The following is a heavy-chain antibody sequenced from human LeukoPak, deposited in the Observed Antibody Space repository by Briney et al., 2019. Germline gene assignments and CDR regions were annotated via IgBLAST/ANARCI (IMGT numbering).Heavy chain of an antibody. D-gene: IGHD3-22*01. CDR1: GFTFSSYS. Sequence: GGSLRLSCAASGFTFSSYSMTWVRQAPGKGLEWVSSISSSSSYIYYADSVKGRFTISRDNSKNTLFLQMNSLRTEDTAVYYCAKVHLTYYYDSDGYGFQDHWGQGTLVTVSS. CDR2: ISSSSSYI. CDR3: AKVHLTYYYDSDGYGFQDH. V-gene: IGHV3-21*01. J-gene: IGHJ4*02.